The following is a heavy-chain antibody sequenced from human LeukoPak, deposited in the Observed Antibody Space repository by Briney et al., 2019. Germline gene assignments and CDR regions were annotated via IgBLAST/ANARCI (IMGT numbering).Heavy chain of an antibody. D-gene: IGHD3-3*01. CDR2: ISGSGGST. CDR3: AKDSHYDFWSGKPPPHYFDY. Sequence: LPGGSLRLSCVASGFAFSTYEMNWVRQAPGKGLEWVSAISGSGGSTYYADSVKGRFTISRDNSKNTLYLQMNSLRAEDTAVYYCAKDSHYDFWSGKPPPHYFDYWGQGTLVTVSS. CDR1: GFAFSTYE. J-gene: IGHJ4*02. V-gene: IGHV3-23*01.